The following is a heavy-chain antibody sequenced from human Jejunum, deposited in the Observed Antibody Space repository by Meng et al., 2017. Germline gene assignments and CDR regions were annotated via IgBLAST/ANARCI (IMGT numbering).Heavy chain of an antibody. CDR1: GYTFTDYY. J-gene: IGHJ6*02. V-gene: IGHV1-2*06. CDR2: IMLNSGDT. CDR3: ARRGYNGYDSRSMDV. Sequence: ASVKVSCKASGYTFTDYYMPWLRQAPGQGLEWMGRIMLNSGDTKYAQKFQGRVTRTRATSISTAYMELGGLTSDDTAVYYRARRGYNGYDSRSMDVWGQGTTVTVSS. D-gene: IGHD5-12*01.